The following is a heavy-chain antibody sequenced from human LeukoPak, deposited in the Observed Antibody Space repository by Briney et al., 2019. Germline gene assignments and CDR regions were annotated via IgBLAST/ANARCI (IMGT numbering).Heavy chain of an antibody. CDR2: INWNGGST. CDR1: GFTFSAYS. CDR3: ARRLGYYYYMDV. Sequence: PGGSLRLSCAASGFTFSAYSMNWVRQAPGKGLEWVSGINWNGGSTGYADSVKGRFTISRDNAKNSLYLQMNSLRAEDTALYYCARRLGYYYYMDVWGKGTTVTVSS. J-gene: IGHJ6*03. D-gene: IGHD3-16*01. V-gene: IGHV3-20*04.